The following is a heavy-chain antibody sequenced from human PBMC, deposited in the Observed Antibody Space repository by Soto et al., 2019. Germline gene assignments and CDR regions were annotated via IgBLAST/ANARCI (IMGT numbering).Heavy chain of an antibody. V-gene: IGHV4-31*03. Sequence: SETLSLTCTVPGGSISSGGYYWSWIRQHPGKGLEWIGYIYYSGSTYYNPSLKSRVTISVDTSKNQFSLKLSSVTAADTAVYYCARDSAPRPKGYFDYWGQGTLVTVSS. CDR1: GGSISSGGYY. D-gene: IGHD3-10*01. CDR2: IYYSGST. CDR3: ARDSAPRPKGYFDY. J-gene: IGHJ4*02.